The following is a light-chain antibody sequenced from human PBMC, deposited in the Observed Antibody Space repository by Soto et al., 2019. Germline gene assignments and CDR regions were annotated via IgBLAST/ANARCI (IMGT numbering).Light chain of an antibody. CDR3: GTWDSSLSAYV. J-gene: IGLJ1*01. CDR1: SSNNGNNY. Sequence: SVLTQPHSVSTAPGQKVTISCSGSSSNNGNNYVSWYQQLPGTAPKLLIYDNNKRPSGIPDRFSGSKSGTSATLGSTGLQTGDEADYYCGTWDSSLSAYVFGTGTKVTVL. CDR2: DNN. V-gene: IGLV1-51*01.